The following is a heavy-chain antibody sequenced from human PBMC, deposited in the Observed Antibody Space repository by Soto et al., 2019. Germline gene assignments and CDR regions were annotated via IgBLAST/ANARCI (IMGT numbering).Heavy chain of an antibody. J-gene: IGHJ4*02. CDR2: IVVGSGNT. D-gene: IGHD3-22*01. CDR3: AASYNYDSSGYYVDY. V-gene: IGHV1-58*01. CDR1: GFTFTSSA. Sequence: ASVKVSCKASGFTFTSSAVQWVRQARGQRLEWIGWIVVGSGNTNYAQKFQERVTITRDMSTSTAYMELSSLRSEDTAVYYCAASYNYDSSGYYVDYWGQGTLVTVSS.